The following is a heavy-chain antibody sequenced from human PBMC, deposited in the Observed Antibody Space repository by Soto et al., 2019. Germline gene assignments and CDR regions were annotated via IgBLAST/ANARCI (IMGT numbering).Heavy chain of an antibody. CDR1: GGTFSSYS. CDR2: IIPIFGTA. V-gene: IGHV1-69*01. D-gene: IGHD6-6*01. Sequence: QVQLVQSGAEVKKPGSSVKVSCKASGGTFSSYSISWVRQAPGQGLEWLGGIIPIFGTANYAQKFQGRVTITADESTSTAYMELSSLRSEDTSVYYCAIEYSSSPPYYPIGYWGQGTLVTVSS. J-gene: IGHJ4*02. CDR3: AIEYSSSPPYYPIGY.